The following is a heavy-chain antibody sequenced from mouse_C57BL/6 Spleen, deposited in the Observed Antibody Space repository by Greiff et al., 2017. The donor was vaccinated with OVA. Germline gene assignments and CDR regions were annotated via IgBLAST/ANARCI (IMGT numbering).Heavy chain of an antibody. D-gene: IGHD1-1*01. V-gene: IGHV1-52*01. J-gene: IGHJ4*01. CDR1: GYTFTSYW. CDR2: IDPSDSET. Sequence: VKLQQPGAELVRPGSSVKLSCKASGYTFTSYWMHWVKQRPIQGLEWIGNIDPSDSETHYNQKFKDKATLTVDKSSSTAYMQLSSLTSEDSAVYYCARRITTVVATDYYAMDYWGQGTSVTVSS. CDR3: ARRITTVVATDYYAMDY.